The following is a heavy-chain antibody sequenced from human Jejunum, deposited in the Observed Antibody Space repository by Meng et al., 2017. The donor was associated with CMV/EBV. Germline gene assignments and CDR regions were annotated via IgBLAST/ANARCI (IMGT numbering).Heavy chain of an antibody. D-gene: IGHD4-17*01. J-gene: IGHJ2*01. CDR3: AGGRLRHWYFGL. CDR1: GGSFNGYY. CDR2: INHSGST. Sequence: QVQLQQWGAGLLKPSEALSLTCAVYGGSFNGYYWSWIRQPPGKGLEWIGEINHSGSTNYNPSLKSRVTISIDTSKNQFSLKLTSVTAADTAMYYCAGGRLRHWYFGLWGHGTLVTVSS. V-gene: IGHV4-34*01.